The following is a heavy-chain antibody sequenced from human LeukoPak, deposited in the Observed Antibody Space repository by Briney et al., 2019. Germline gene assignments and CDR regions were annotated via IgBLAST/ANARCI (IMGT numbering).Heavy chain of an antibody. D-gene: IGHD3-10*01. J-gene: IGHJ4*02. CDR3: ARAHPYGSGRLDY. Sequence: SVKVSCKASGGTFSSYAIRWVRQAPGQGLEWMGRIIPIFGTANYAQKFQGRVTITTDESTGTAYMELGSLRSEDTAVYYCARAHPYGSGRLDYWGQGALVTVAS. CDR2: IIPIFGTA. CDR1: GGTFSSYA. V-gene: IGHV1-69*05.